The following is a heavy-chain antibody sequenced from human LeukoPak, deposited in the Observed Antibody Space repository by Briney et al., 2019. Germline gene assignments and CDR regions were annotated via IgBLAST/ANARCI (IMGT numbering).Heavy chain of an antibody. CDR3: ARGPQDIVVVVAATPNGYFDY. D-gene: IGHD2-15*01. Sequence: SETLSLTCTVSGGSISSSSYYWGWIRQPPGKGLEWIGYIYYSGSTYYNPSLKSRVTISVDTSKNQFSLKLSSVTAADTAVYYCARGPQDIVVVVAATPNGYFDYWGQGTLVTVSS. V-gene: IGHV4-31*03. J-gene: IGHJ4*02. CDR1: GGSISSSSYY. CDR2: IYYSGST.